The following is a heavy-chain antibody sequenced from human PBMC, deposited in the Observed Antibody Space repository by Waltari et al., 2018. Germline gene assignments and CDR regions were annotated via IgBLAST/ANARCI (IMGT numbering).Heavy chain of an antibody. Sequence: QVQLVQSGAEVKKPGASVKVSCKASGYTFTSYAMHCVRPAPGQKLEWMGWINAGNGNTKYSQKFQGRVTITRDTSASTAYMELSSLRSEDTAVYYCARSLGAPGDYWGQGTLVTVSS. CDR1: GYTFTSYA. CDR2: INAGNGNT. D-gene: IGHD1-26*01. CDR3: ARSLGAPGDY. J-gene: IGHJ4*02. V-gene: IGHV1-3*01.